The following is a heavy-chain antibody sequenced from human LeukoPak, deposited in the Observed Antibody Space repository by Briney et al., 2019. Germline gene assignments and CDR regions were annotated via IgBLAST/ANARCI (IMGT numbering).Heavy chain of an antibody. CDR3: AREVPITIFGVVVNWFDP. D-gene: IGHD3-3*01. CDR1: GGSISSGGYY. J-gene: IGHJ5*02. CDR2: IYYSGST. V-gene: IGHV4-31*03. Sequence: KPSETLSLTRTVSGGSISSGGYYWSWIRQHPGKGLEWIGSIYYSGSTYYNPPLKSRVTISVDTSKNQFSLKLSSVTAADTAVYYCAREVPITIFGVVVNWFDPWGQGTLVTVSS.